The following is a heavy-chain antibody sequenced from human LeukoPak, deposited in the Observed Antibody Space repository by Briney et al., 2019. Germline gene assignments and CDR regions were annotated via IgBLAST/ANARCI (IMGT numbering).Heavy chain of an antibody. J-gene: IGHJ4*02. V-gene: IGHV3-23*01. CDR3: AKVGENVLRIYPHSYYFDS. CDR2: ISASGANT. Sequence: GGSLRLSCAASGFTFSSYGMHWVRQTPGKGLEWVSGISASGANTYYADSVKGRFTSSRDNSKNILYLQMFSLRAEDAAVYYCAKVGENVLRIYPHSYYFDSWGQGTLVAVSS. CDR1: GFTFSSYG. D-gene: IGHD2-15*01.